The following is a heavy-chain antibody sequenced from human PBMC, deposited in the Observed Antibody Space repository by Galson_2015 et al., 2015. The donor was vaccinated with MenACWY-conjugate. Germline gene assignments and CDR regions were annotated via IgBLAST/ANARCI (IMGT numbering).Heavy chain of an antibody. CDR2: ISYDGSNK. CDR1: GFTFSSYG. Sequence: SLRLSCAASGFTFSSYGMHWVRQAPGKGLEWVAVISYDGSNKYYADSVKGRFTISRDNSKNTLYLQMNSLRAEDTAVYYCAKGHYDNWFDPWGQGTLVTVSS. CDR3: AKGHYDNWFDP. V-gene: IGHV3-30*18. J-gene: IGHJ5*02. D-gene: IGHD3-16*01.